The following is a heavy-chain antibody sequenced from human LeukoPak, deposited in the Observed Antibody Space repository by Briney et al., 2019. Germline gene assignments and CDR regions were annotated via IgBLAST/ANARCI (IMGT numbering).Heavy chain of an antibody. CDR2: ISGAGDKT. J-gene: IGHJ5*02. V-gene: IGHV3-23*01. Sequence: GGSLRLSCAVSGFAFSNYAMSWVRQAPGKGLEWVSAISGAGDKTYYADSVKGRFTISRDNSKNTVYLQMNSLRVEDTAVYYCAKDGNCGGDCYGWFDPWGQGALVTVSS. D-gene: IGHD2-21*02. CDR3: AKDGNCGGDCYGWFDP. CDR1: GFAFSNYA.